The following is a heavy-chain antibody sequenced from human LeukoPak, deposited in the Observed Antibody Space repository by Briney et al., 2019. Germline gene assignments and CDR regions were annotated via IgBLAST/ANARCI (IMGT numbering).Heavy chain of an antibody. J-gene: IGHJ3*02. CDR1: GGSISSGDYY. D-gene: IGHD3-16*01. Sequence: SETLSLTCTVSGGSISSGDYYWSWIRQPPGKGLEWIGYIYYSGSTYYNPSLKSRVTISVDTSKNQFSLKLSSVTAADTAVYYCARVGLRPGPEDAFDIWGQGTMVTVSS. CDR2: IYYSGST. CDR3: ARVGLRPGPEDAFDI. V-gene: IGHV4-30-4*01.